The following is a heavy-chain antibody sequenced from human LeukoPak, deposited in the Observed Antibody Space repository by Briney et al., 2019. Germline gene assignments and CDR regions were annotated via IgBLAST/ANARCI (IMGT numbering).Heavy chain of an antibody. D-gene: IGHD1-1*01. CDR1: GFTLSSYS. CDR2: IRGSGGSA. CDR3: AKGAVESLDYYFYMEV. Sequence: GGSLRLSCAASGFTLSSYSMNWVRQAPGKGLEWVSTIRGSGGSAYTADSVKGRFIISRDNSKNMLYIQMNSLRAEDTAVYYCAKGAVESLDYYFYMEVWGKGTTVTVSS. J-gene: IGHJ6*03. V-gene: IGHV3-23*01.